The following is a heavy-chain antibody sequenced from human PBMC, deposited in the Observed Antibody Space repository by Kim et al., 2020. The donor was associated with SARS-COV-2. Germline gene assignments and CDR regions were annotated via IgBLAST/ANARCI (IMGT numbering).Heavy chain of an antibody. CDR2: IGWNGGLI. Sequence: GGSLRLSCAASGFTFGDYAMYWVRQAPGRGLEWVSGIGWNGGLIGYADSVKGRFTISRDNAKNSLYLQMNSLRAEDTALYYCAKDPYDVLTGRSDPFDV. V-gene: IGHV3-9*01. CDR1: GFTFGDYA. J-gene: IGHJ3*01. CDR3: AKDPYDVLTGRSDPFDV. D-gene: IGHD3-9*01.